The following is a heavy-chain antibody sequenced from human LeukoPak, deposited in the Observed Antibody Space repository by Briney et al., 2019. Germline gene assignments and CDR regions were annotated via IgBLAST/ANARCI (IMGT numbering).Heavy chain of an antibody. CDR1: GFTFSSTG. V-gene: IGHV3-30*03. CDR3: ARILDSAWGELGY. Sequence: GGSLRLSCTASGFTFSSTGMHWVRQAPGKGLDWVASISYDGSSKKYVDSVKGRFTISRDNSKNTLYLQMNSLRAEDTAVYYCARILDSAWGELGYWGQGTLVTVSS. J-gene: IGHJ4*02. D-gene: IGHD6-19*01. CDR2: ISYDGSSK.